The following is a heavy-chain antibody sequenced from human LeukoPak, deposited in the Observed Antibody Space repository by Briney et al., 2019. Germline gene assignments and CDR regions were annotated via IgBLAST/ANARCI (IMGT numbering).Heavy chain of an antibody. D-gene: IGHD1-26*01. J-gene: IGHJ4*02. CDR1: GYTFTNYG. Sequence: ASVKVSCKASGYTFTNYGFSWVRQAPGQELEWMGWISANNGHTNYAQKFQGRVTMTTDTSTSTAYMELRSLRSDDTAMYYCARAPMVGPTRVDFWGQGTLVTVSS. V-gene: IGHV1-18*01. CDR2: ISANNGHT. CDR3: ARAPMVGPTRVDF.